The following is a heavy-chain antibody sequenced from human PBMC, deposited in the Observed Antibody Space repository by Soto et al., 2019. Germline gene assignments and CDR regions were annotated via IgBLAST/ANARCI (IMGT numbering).Heavy chain of an antibody. D-gene: IGHD3-16*01. V-gene: IGHV3-23*01. J-gene: IGHJ6*02. CDR1: GFTFSSYA. CDR3: AKDLEGELWSPYYYYGMDV. Sequence: EVQLLESGGGLVQPGGSLRLSCAASGFTFSSYAMSWVRQAPGKGLEWVSAISGSGGSTYYADSVKGRFTISRDNSKNTLYLQMSSLRAEDTAVYYCAKDLEGELWSPYYYYGMDVWGQGTTVTVSS. CDR2: ISGSGGST.